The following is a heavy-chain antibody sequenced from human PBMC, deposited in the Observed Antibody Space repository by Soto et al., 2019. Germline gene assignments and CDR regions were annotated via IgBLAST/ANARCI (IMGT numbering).Heavy chain of an antibody. CDR1: GGSNSTDSYY. D-gene: IGHD2-2*01. Sequence: PSETLSLTCSVSGGSNSTDSYYCGWVRQSPGKGLEWIRSIFYSANTYSSPSLKSRSTIYVELSNNQQSQRQSFLAAADTALYYCASQWVCAVVRSRFDPWGLGTLVTVSS. V-gene: IGHV4-39*01. CDR2: IFYSANT. J-gene: IGHJ5*02. CDR3: ASQWVCAVVRSRFDP.